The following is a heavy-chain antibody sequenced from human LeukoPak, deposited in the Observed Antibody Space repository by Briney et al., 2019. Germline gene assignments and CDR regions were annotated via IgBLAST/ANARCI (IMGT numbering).Heavy chain of an antibody. V-gene: IGHV3-33*08. J-gene: IGHJ4*02. D-gene: IGHD3-10*01. CDR1: GFTFSSYG. Sequence: GRSLRLSCAASGFTFSSYGMHWVRQAPGKGLEWVAVIWYDGSNKYYADSVKGRFTISRDNSKNTLYLQMNSLRAEDTAVYYCARDRRYYGSGPFDSWGQGTLVTVTS. CDR3: ARDRRYYGSGPFDS. CDR2: IWYDGSNK.